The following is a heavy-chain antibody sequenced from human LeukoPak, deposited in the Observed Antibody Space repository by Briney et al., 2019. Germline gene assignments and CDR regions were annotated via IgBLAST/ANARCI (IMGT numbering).Heavy chain of an antibody. CDR1: GFTFSSQA. D-gene: IGHD2-21*01. V-gene: IGHV3-23*01. J-gene: IGHJ4*02. CDR2: ISGSGST. Sequence: GGSLRLSCAASGFTFSSQAMSWVRQAPGKGLEWVSSISGSGSTYYVDSVKGRFTISRDNSKNTLYLQMNSLRADDTAVYYCVKGMWTLDYWGQGTLVTVSS. CDR3: VKGMWTLDY.